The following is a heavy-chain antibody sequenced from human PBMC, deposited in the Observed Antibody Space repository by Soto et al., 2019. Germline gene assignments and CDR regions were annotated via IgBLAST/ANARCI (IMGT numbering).Heavy chain of an antibody. J-gene: IGHJ4*02. CDR3: AREKSTSLAVDY. Sequence: SGTLSLTCTVSGGSISSYYLSWIRQPAGKGLEWIGRIYTSGSTNYNPSLKSRVTMSVDTSKNQFSLNLRSVTAADTAVYYCAREKSTSLAVDYWGQGTLVTVSS. D-gene: IGHD2-2*01. CDR1: GGSISSYY. CDR2: IYTSGST. V-gene: IGHV4-4*07.